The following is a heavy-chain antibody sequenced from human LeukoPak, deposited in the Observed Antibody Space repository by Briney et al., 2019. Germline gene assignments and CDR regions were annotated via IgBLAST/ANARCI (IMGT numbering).Heavy chain of an antibody. D-gene: IGHD5-18*01. CDR2: ISGSGGST. CDR3: AKDRVRGASAMVQLDY. V-gene: IGHV3-23*01. Sequence: GGSLRLSCAASGFTFSSYAMSWVRQAPGKGLEWVSAISGSGGSTYYADSVKGRFTISRDNSKNTLYLQMNSLRAEDTAVYYCAKDRVRGASAMVQLDYWGQGTLVTVSS. J-gene: IGHJ4*02. CDR1: GFTFSSYA.